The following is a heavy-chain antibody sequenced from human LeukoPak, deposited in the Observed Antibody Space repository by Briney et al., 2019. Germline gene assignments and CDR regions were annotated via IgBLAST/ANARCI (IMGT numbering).Heavy chain of an antibody. V-gene: IGHV1-2*02. Sequence: GASVKVSCKASGYTFTGYYMHWVRQAPGQGLDWMGCINPNSGGTNYAQKFQGRVTTTRDTSISTAYMELSRLRSDDTAVYYCARDLVGYYGSGSYPSDYWGQGTLVTVSS. D-gene: IGHD3-10*01. CDR1: GYTFTGYY. CDR2: INPNSGGT. CDR3: ARDLVGYYGSGSYPSDY. J-gene: IGHJ4*02.